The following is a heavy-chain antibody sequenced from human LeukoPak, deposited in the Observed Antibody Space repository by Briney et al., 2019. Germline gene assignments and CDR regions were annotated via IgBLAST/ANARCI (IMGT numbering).Heavy chain of an antibody. CDR3: ARFLPYSSSPGTDY. D-gene: IGHD6-6*01. Sequence: GGSLRLSCAASGFTFRDYYMSWIRQAPGKGLEWVSYISSSGSTIYYADSVKGRFTISRDNAKNSLYLQMNSLRAEDTAVYYCARFLPYSSSPGTDYWGQGTLVTVSS. CDR2: ISSSGSTI. CDR1: GFTFRDYY. J-gene: IGHJ4*02. V-gene: IGHV3-11*01.